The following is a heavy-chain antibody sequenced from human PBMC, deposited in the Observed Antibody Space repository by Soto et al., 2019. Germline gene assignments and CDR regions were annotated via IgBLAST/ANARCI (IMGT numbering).Heavy chain of an antibody. CDR3: TRGGATGAGIYHFEN. V-gene: IGHV3-74*01. D-gene: IGHD3-10*01. CDR1: GFTFTSNW. CDR2: INSDGTTT. J-gene: IGHJ4*02. Sequence: EVQLVESGGGLVQPGGSLRLSCAASGFTFTSNWMHWVRQAPGKGLVWVSRINSDGTTTTYADSVKGRFTISRDNAKNTLYLQVNSLGGEDTAVYYCTRGGATGAGIYHFENWGQGPLVTVSS.